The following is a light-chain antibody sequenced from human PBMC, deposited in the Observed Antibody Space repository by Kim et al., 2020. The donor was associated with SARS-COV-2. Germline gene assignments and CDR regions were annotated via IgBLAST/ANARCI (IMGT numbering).Light chain of an antibody. CDR1: QGISSY. J-gene: IGKJ1*01. CDR2: AAS. V-gene: IGKV1-27*01. Sequence: ASVGDRVTITCRASQGISSYLGWYQQKPGKAPKVLIYAASVLQSGVPSRFSASGSGTDFTLTISSLQPEDVATYYCQKYDGAPWTFGQGTKVDIK. CDR3: QKYDGAPWT.